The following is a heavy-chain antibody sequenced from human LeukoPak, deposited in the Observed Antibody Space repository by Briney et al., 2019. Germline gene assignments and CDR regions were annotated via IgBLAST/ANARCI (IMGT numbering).Heavy chain of an antibody. CDR3: AKDYYDSSGYYYLDY. CDR2: ISGSGGST. CDR1: GFTFSSYA. Sequence: PGGSLRLSCAASGFTFSSYAMSWVRQAPGKGLEWDSAISGSGGSTYYADSVKGRFTISRDNSKNTLYLQMNSLRAEDTAVYYCAKDYYDSSGYYYLDYWGQGTLVTVSS. V-gene: IGHV3-23*01. D-gene: IGHD3-22*01. J-gene: IGHJ4*02.